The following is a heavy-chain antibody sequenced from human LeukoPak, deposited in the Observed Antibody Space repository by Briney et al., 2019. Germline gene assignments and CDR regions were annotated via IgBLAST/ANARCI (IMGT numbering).Heavy chain of an antibody. Sequence: PGGSLRLSCAASGFTFSSYAMSWVRQAPGKGLEWVSAISGSGVSTYYADSVKGRFTISRDNSKNTLYLQMNRLRAEDTAIYYCAQDFGSGWHCCDYWGQGTLVTVSS. J-gene: IGHJ4*02. CDR2: ISGSGVST. D-gene: IGHD6-19*01. CDR3: AQDFGSGWHCCDY. V-gene: IGHV3-23*01. CDR1: GFTFSSYA.